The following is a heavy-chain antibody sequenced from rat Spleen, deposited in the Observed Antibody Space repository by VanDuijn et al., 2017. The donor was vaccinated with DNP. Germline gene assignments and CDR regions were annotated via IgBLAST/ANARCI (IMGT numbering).Heavy chain of an antibody. V-gene: IGHV5-58*01. CDR3: AKDRTGGFAMDA. D-gene: IGHD4-1*01. J-gene: IGHJ4*01. Sequence: EVQLVETGGGLVQPGRSLKLSCVASGFTFSGYWMYWIRQAPGTGLEWVASITTAGDTTYYPDSVKGRFTVSSDNAENTVCLQMNSLRSEDTATYYCAKDRTGGFAMDAWGQGTSVTVSS. CDR2: ITTAGDTT. CDR1: GFTFSGYW.